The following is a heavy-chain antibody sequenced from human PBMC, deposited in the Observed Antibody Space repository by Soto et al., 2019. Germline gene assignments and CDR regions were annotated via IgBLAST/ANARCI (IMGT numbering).Heavy chain of an antibody. D-gene: IGHD3-22*01. Sequence: PGGSLRLSCAASGFTFSTYAMSWVRQAPGKGLEWVSTISGSGGGTYNADSVKGRFTVSRDNSKNTLYLQMNSLRAEDTAVYYCAKDISGYYDSSGYFDYWGQGTLVTVSS. CDR1: GFTFSTYA. CDR2: ISGSGGGT. CDR3: AKDISGYYDSSGYFDY. V-gene: IGHV3-23*01. J-gene: IGHJ4*02.